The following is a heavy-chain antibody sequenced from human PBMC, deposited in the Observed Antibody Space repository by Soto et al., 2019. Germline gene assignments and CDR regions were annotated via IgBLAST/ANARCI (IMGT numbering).Heavy chain of an antibody. CDR1: GGSISSGDSY. CDR3: ARDQAYYYGSSGYSGYVAL. CDR2: IYYSGNT. J-gene: IGHJ4*02. Sequence: QVQLQESGPGQVKPSQTLSLTCTVSGGSISSGDSYWSWIRQHPGKGLEWIGYIYYSGNTYYRPSLKSRVSISVDTSKNQFSLRLRSVTAAYTAVYYCARDQAYYYGSSGYSGYVALWGQRTLVTVSS. V-gene: IGHV4-31*03. D-gene: IGHD3-22*01.